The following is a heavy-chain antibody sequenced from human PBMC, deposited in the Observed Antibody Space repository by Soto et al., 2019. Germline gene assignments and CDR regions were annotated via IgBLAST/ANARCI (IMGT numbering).Heavy chain of an antibody. Sequence: PGESLKISCKGFGYSFTSYWIGWVRQMPGKGLEWMGIIYPSNSNTRYSPSFQGQVTISADTSISTVYLQWDSLKASGTAIYHCARESTGQFDYWGQGTQVTVSS. J-gene: IGHJ4*02. V-gene: IGHV5-51*01. CDR3: ARESTGQFDY. D-gene: IGHD2-2*01. CDR1: GYSFTSYW. CDR2: IYPSNSNT.